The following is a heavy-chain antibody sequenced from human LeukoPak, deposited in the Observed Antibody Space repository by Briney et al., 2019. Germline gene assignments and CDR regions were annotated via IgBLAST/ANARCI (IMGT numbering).Heavy chain of an antibody. V-gene: IGHV1-2*02. J-gene: IGHJ4*02. CDR3: TRGRSSSADDKVFAAY. CDR1: GYTFTDYF. CDR2: INPNSGDT. D-gene: IGHD6-6*01. Sequence: ASVKVSCKASGYTFTDYFMHWVRQAPGQGLEWMGWINPNSGDTNYAQNFQGGVTMTRDTSISTAYMELTRLTSDDTAVYYCTRGRSSSADDKVFAAYWGQGTLVTVSS.